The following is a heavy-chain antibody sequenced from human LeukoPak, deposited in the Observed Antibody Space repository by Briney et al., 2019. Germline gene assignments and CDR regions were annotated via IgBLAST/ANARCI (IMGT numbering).Heavy chain of an antibody. CDR3: ARGRRLLGVTSRPIYYYYYMDV. CDR2: VNPYNDKT. J-gene: IGHJ6*03. Sequence: ASVKVSCKASGYTFNTFDINWVRQATGQGPEWMGWVNPYNDKTVYAPKFQGRVSISSNNSINTAYMEFSGLKSDDTAVYYCARGRRLLGVTSRPIYYYYYMDVWGGGTTVTVSS. D-gene: IGHD3-10*01. CDR1: GYTFNTFD. V-gene: IGHV1-8*03.